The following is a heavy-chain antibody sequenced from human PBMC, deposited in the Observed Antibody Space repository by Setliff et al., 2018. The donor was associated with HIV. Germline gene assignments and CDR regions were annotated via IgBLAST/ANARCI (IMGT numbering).Heavy chain of an antibody. V-gene: IGHV4-38-2*01. J-gene: IGHJ4*02. CDR2: VSHSGNT. Sequence: SETLSLTCAVSGYSISRGYFWVWVRQPPGKGLEWIGSVSHSGNTDYNISLKSRVTISIDNSNNHFSLKLRSVTAADTAVYYCVSQPESRWQVEYWGQGTLVTVSS. CDR1: GYSISRGYF. CDR3: VSQPESRWQVEY. D-gene: IGHD3-10*01.